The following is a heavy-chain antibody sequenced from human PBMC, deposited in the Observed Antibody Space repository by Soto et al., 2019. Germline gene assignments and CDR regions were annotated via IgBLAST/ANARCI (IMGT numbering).Heavy chain of an antibody. D-gene: IGHD2-15*01. Sequence: PGGSLRLSCAASGFTFSSYWMSWVRQAPGKGLEWVANIKQDGSEKYYVDSVKGRFTISRDNAKNSLYLQMNSLSAEDTAVYYCASLIVVVVAATTPAFDIWGQGTMVTVSS. CDR1: GFTFSSYW. J-gene: IGHJ3*02. CDR3: ASLIVVVVAATTPAFDI. V-gene: IGHV3-7*01. CDR2: IKQDGSEK.